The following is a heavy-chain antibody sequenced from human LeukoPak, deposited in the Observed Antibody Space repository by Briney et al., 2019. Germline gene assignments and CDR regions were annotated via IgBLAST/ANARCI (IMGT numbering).Heavy chain of an antibody. Sequence: ASVKVSYKASGYTFTNFGISWVRQAPGQGLEWMGWISGYNGNTNYAQKLQGRVTMTTDTSTSTAYMELRSLRSDDTAVYYCARGIIMITFGGVIAPYYFDYWGQGTLVTVSS. CDR2: ISGYNGNT. J-gene: IGHJ4*02. CDR1: GYTFTNFG. V-gene: IGHV1-18*01. D-gene: IGHD3-16*02. CDR3: ARGIIMITFGGVIAPYYFDY.